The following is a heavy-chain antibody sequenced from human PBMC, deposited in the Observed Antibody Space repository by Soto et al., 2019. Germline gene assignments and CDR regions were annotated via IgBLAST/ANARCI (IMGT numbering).Heavy chain of an antibody. CDR2: INHSGST. V-gene: IGHV4-34*01. J-gene: IGHJ5*02. CDR3: ARGVYYYGSGSYYNPLNWFDP. Sequence: QVQLQQWGAGLLKPSETLSLTCAVYGGSFSGYYWSWIRQPPGKGLEWIGEINHSGSTNYNPSLKRRVTISVDTSKNQFSLKLSSVPAADTAVYYCARGVYYYGSGSYYNPLNWFDPWGQGTLVTVSS. CDR1: GGSFSGYY. D-gene: IGHD3-10*01.